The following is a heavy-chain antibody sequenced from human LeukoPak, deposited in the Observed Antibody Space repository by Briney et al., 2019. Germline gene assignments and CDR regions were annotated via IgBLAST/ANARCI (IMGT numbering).Heavy chain of an antibody. J-gene: IGHJ3*02. D-gene: IGHD4-23*01. Sequence: SETLSLTCTVSGGSISSHYWNWIRQPPGKGLEWIGYIYYSGSTNYNPSLKSRVTISVGTSKNQFSLKLSSVTAADTAVYYCARETTVVTPGRSDVFDIWGQGTMVTVSS. CDR2: IYYSGST. CDR1: GGSISSHY. CDR3: ARETTVVTPGRSDVFDI. V-gene: IGHV4-59*11.